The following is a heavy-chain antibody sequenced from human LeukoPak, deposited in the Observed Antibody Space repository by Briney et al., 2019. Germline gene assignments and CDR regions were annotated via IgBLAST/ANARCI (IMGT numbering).Heavy chain of an antibody. CDR3: AKADDTVATNFDS. CDR2: SRGNGGRT. CDR1: GFTFSTYA. Sequence: GGSLRPSCAASGFTFSTYAMSWVRQAPGKGLEWVSASRGNGGRTDYADSVEGRFTTSRDNSKNTVYLQMNSLRAEDTAVYYCAKADDTVATNFDSWGQGTLVTVSS. D-gene: IGHD5-12*01. J-gene: IGHJ4*02. V-gene: IGHV3-23*01.